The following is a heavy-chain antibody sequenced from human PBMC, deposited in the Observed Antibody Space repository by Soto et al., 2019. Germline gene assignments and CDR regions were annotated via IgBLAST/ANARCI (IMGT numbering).Heavy chain of an antibody. Sequence: XGSLRLSCPDDRFTFSSYGLDWVRQAPGKGLEWVAVIPYDGSNKYYADSVKGRFTISRDNSKNTLYLQMNSLRAEDTAVYYCAKALIHGRTRGNGFDSWAQGTLVTVSS. CDR3: AKALIHGRTRGNGFDS. D-gene: IGHD2-21*01. J-gene: IGHJ5*01. CDR2: IPYDGSNK. V-gene: IGHV3-30*18. CDR1: RFTFSSYG.